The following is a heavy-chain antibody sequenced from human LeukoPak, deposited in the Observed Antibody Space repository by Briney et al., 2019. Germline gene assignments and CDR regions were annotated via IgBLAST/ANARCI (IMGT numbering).Heavy chain of an antibody. J-gene: IGHJ4*02. D-gene: IGHD3-22*01. CDR1: GYTFIGYY. Sequence: ASVKVSCKASGYTFIGYYMHWVRQAPGQGLEWMGWINPNSGGTHYAQKFQGRVTMTRDTSISTAYMEVSRLRSDDTAVYYCARDPNTNYYSNNFDYWGQGTLVTVSS. CDR3: ARDPNTNYYSNNFDY. V-gene: IGHV1-2*02. CDR2: INPNSGGT.